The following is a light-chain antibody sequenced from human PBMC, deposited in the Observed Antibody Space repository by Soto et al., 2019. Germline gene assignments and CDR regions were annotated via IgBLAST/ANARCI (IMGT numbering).Light chain of an antibody. CDR1: QSISRW. J-gene: IGKJ1*01. CDR2: KAS. CDR3: QHYNSYSEA. V-gene: IGKV1-5*03. Sequence: DIQMTQSPSTRSASVGDRVTITCRASQSISRWLAWYQQKQGKAHKXLIYKASSLESGVPSRFRASGSGTELTITISSLKPDDGETYDGQHYNSYSEAFGQGTKVDIK.